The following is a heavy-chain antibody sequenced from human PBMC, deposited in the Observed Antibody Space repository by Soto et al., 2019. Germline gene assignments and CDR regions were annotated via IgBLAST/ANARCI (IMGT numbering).Heavy chain of an antibody. Sequence: SETLSLTCTVSGGSISSYYWSWIRQPPGKGLEWIGYIYYSGSTNYNPSLKSRVTISVDTSKNQFSLKLSSVTAADTAVYYCARAGTTVVRGVISGWFDPWGQGTLVTVSS. CDR1: GGSISSYY. CDR3: ARAGTTVVRGVISGWFDP. J-gene: IGHJ5*02. D-gene: IGHD3-10*01. CDR2: IYYSGST. V-gene: IGHV4-59*01.